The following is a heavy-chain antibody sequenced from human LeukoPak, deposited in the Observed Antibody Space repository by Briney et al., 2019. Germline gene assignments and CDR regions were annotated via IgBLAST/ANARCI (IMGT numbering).Heavy chain of an antibody. V-gene: IGHV3-23*01. CDR2: MSGSGSST. Sequence: GGSLRLSCAASGFTFKTYAMKWVRQVPGKGPEWVSRMSGSGSSTDYGGCVKGRFTSSRDNCKKALYLQMNSLRAEDTALYYCAKDAQGLVRGGIYFDFWGQGSLVTVSS. CDR3: AKDAQGLVRGGIYFDF. D-gene: IGHD6-19*01. CDR1: GFTFKTYA. J-gene: IGHJ4*02.